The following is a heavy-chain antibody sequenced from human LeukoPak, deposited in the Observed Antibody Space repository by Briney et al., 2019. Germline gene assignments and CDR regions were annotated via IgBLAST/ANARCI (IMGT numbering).Heavy chain of an antibody. V-gene: IGHV3-48*04. CDR1: GFTFSSYS. CDR2: ISNSGSTI. CDR3: ARNRGLASIDY. D-gene: IGHD3-10*01. J-gene: IGHJ4*02. Sequence: PGGSLRLSCAASGFTFSSYSMNWVRQAPGKGLEWVSYISNSGSTIYYADSVKGRFTISRDNTKNSLYLQMNSLRAEDTAFYYCARNRGLASIDYWGQGTLVTVSS.